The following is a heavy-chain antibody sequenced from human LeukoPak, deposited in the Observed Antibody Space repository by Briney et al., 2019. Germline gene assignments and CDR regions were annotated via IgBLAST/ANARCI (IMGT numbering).Heavy chain of an antibody. Sequence: SETLSLTCTVSGGSISSYYWSWIRQPPGKGQEWIGYIYYSGSTNYTPSLKSRITISVDTSRNQFSLKLSSVTAADTAVYYCARTEAHDAFDIWGQGTMVTVSS. J-gene: IGHJ3*02. CDR1: GGSISSYY. V-gene: IGHV4-59*01. CDR3: ARTEAHDAFDI. CDR2: IYYSGST. D-gene: IGHD1-14*01.